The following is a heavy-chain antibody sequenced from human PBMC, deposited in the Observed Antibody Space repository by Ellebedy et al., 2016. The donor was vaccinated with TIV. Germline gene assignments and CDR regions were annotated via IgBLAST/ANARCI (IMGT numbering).Heavy chain of an antibody. CDR1: GFIFSSYG. Sequence: GGSLRLSXTASGFIFSSYGMSWVRQAPGTGLEWLSYFSHGTMYYADSVKGRFTISRDNGKNSLYLHMNSLRDEETAVYYCAKRDGYMGYYFDYWGQGILVTVSS. CDR2: FSHGTM. CDR3: AKRDGYMGYYFDY. D-gene: IGHD5-24*01. J-gene: IGHJ4*02. V-gene: IGHV3-48*02.